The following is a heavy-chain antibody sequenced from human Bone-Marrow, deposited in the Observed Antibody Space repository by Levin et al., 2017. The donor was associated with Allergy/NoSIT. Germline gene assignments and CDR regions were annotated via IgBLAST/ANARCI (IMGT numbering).Heavy chain of an antibody. D-gene: IGHD4-23*01. CDR2: IYHSGST. CDR3: ARGSYFGGLSFDC. Sequence: SETLSLTCTVSGGSVSSGSYYWSWIRQPPGMGLEWIAYIYHSGSTKYNPSLKSRVTISHDTSRNQFSLRLTSLTAADTAVYYCARGSYFGGLSFDCWGKGTLVTVSS. V-gene: IGHV4-61*01. CDR1: GGSVSSGSYY. J-gene: IGHJ4*02.